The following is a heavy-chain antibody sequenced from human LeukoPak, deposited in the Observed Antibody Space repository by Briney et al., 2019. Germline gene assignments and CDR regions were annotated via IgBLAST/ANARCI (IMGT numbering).Heavy chain of an antibody. V-gene: IGHV3-23*01. CDR3: AKVANINSLFDI. CDR2: ITSSGYET. D-gene: IGHD2-21*01. CDR1: GFTFSNYA. J-gene: IGHJ3*02. Sequence: TGGSLRLSCAASGFTFSNYAMSWVRQTPGKGLEWVSSITSSGYETHYADSVKGRFSISRDNSQNTLFLQLSNLRAEDTAVYYCAKVANINSLFDIWGQGTMVTVSS.